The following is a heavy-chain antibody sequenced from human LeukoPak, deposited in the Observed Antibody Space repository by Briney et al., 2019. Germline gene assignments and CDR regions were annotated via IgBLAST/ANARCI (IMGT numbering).Heavy chain of an antibody. D-gene: IGHD5-18*01. Sequence: GGSLRLSCAASGFTFSSYGMHWVRQAPGKGLEWVAVIWYDGSDKYYADSVKGRFTNSRDNSKSTLYLQMSSLRAEDTAVYYCARTNLFVDTAVNDAFDVWGQGTMVIVSS. V-gene: IGHV3-33*01. CDR2: IWYDGSDK. CDR3: ARTNLFVDTAVNDAFDV. J-gene: IGHJ3*01. CDR1: GFTFSSYG.